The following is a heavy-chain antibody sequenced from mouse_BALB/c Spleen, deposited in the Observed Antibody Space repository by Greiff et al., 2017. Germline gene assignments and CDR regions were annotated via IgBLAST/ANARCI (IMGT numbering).Heavy chain of an antibody. CDR3: ARSTMITFAY. V-gene: IGHV1-82*01. Sequence: QVQLQQSGPELVKPGASVKISCKASGYAFSSSWMNWVKQRPGQGLEWIGRIYPGDGDTNYNGKFKGKATLTADKSSSTAYMQLSSLTSVDSAVYFCARSTMITFAYWGQGTLVTVSA. CDR2: IYPGDGDT. D-gene: IGHD2-4*01. J-gene: IGHJ3*01. CDR1: GYAFSSSW.